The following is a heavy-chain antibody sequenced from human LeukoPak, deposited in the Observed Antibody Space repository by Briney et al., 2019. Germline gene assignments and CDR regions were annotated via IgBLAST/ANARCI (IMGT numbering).Heavy chain of an antibody. D-gene: IGHD3-22*01. CDR3: AAYSSGYPATDAFDI. V-gene: IGHV4-39*01. CDR2: IYYSGST. CDR1: GGSISSSSYY. J-gene: IGHJ3*02. Sequence: SETLSLTCTVSGGSISSSSYYWGWIRQPPGKGLEWIGSIYYSGSTYYNPSLKSRVTISVDTSKNQFSLKLSSVTAADTAVYYCAAYSSGYPATDAFDIWGQGTMVTVSS.